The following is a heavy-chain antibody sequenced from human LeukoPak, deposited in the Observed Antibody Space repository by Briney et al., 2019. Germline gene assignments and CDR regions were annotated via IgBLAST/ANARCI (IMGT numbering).Heavy chain of an antibody. J-gene: IGHJ4*02. D-gene: IGHD6-13*01. V-gene: IGHV3-15*01. CDR3: AKDREPGYSSSHFDY. Sequence: PGGSLRLSCAASGFTFSNAWMSWVRQAPGKGLEWVGRIKSKTDGGTTDYAAPVKGRFTISRDDSKNTLYLQMNSLRAEDTAVYYCAKDREPGYSSSHFDYWGQGTLVTVSS. CDR1: GFTFSNAW. CDR2: IKSKTDGGTT.